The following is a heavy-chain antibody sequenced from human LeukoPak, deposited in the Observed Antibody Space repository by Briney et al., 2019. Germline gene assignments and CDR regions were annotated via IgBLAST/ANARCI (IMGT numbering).Heavy chain of an antibody. CDR3: ARDELGDSSGTDY. J-gene: IGHJ4*02. CDR2: ISSGGAVT. D-gene: IGHD3-22*01. CDR1: GFTFSSYA. Sequence: GGSLRLSCAASGFTFSSYAMTWVRQPPGKGLEWVSMISSGGAVTSYADSVKGRFTISRDNSKNTLYLQMNSLRAEDTAVYYCARDELGDSSGTDYWGQGTLVTVSS. V-gene: IGHV3-23*01.